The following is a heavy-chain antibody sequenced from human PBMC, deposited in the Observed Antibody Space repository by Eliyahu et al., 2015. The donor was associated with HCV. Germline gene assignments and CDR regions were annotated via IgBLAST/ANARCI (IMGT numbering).Heavy chain of an antibody. CDR3: ARRGGDVYNGYAGLHY. CDR2: INPKSGDT. V-gene: IGHV1-2*06. CDR1: EYTFTGXY. D-gene: IGHD5-12*01. J-gene: IGHJ4*02. Sequence: QVQLVQSGAEVKNPGASVXVSCKASEYTFTGXYIHWVRXAPGQGLEWLGRINPKSGDTNYTQKFQGRVTMTRDTSINTAYMELTRLRSDDTAVYFCARRGGDVYNGYAGLHYWGQGTLLSVSS.